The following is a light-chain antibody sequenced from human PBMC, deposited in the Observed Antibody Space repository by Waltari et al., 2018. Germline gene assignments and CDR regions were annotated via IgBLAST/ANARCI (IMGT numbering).Light chain of an antibody. Sequence: DIQMTQSPSSLSASVGGRVTITCRASQGISNSLAWYQQTPEKAPKLLLYEASKLESGVPSRFSGCGSGTDFSLTISSLQPEDFATYYCQQYYETPRTFGQGTKVEIK. CDR3: QQYYETPRT. CDR1: QGISNS. V-gene: IGKV1-NL1*01. CDR2: EAS. J-gene: IGKJ1*01.